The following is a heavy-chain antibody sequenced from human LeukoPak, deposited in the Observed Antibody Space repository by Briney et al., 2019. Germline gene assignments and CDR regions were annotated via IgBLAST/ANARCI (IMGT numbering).Heavy chain of an antibody. J-gene: IGHJ5*02. Sequence: ASVKVSCKASGYTFTGYYMHWVRQAPGQGLEWMGWINPNSGGTNYAQKFQGRVTMTRDTSISTAYMELSRLRSDDTAVCYCAREIRDSGSYYDWFDPWGQGTLVTVSS. CDR1: GYTFTGYY. V-gene: IGHV1-2*02. CDR2: INPNSGGT. D-gene: IGHD1-26*01. CDR3: AREIRDSGSYYDWFDP.